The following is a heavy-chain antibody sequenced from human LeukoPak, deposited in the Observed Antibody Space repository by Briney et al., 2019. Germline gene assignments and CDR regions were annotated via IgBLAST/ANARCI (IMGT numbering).Heavy chain of an antibody. J-gene: IGHJ4*02. D-gene: IGHD5-18*01. CDR3: ARDPASTRGYSYS. Sequence: SVKVSCKASGGTFSSYAISWLRQPPGQGLEWMGRIIPILGIANYAQKFQGRVTITADKSTSTAYMELSSLRSEDTAVYYCARDPASTRGYSYSWGQGTLVTVSS. CDR2: IIPILGIA. V-gene: IGHV1-69*04. CDR1: GGTFSSYA.